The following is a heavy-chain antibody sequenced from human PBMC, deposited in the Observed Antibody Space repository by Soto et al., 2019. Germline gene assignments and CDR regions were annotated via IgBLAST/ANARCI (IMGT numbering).Heavy chain of an antibody. V-gene: IGHV4-59*01. CDR2: VHYTGSP. D-gene: IGHD6-19*01. J-gene: IGHJ4*02. Sequence: SETLSLTCTVSGDSINGYYWIWIRQPPGKGPEWIGCVHYTGSPTYNPSLRTRVAMSVDTSKNQFSLKLNSVTSADTAVYYCARETSASGLPFDYRSQGTLVTVSS. CDR3: ARETSASGLPFDY. CDR1: GDSINGYY.